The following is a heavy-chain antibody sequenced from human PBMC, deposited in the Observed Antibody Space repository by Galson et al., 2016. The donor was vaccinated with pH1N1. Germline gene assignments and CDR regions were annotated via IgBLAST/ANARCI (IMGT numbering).Heavy chain of an antibody. CDR2: VNPSGSTI. Sequence: QSGAEVKKPGESLKISCKASGYRFTSYWIAWVRQVPGKGLEWVGVVNPSGSTIRYGPPFQGQVTISTDKSINTANLQWISLKASDTATYYCARQYAFGDYRGNAFDIWGQGTMVIVSS. D-gene: IGHD4-17*01. CDR3: ARQYAFGDYRGNAFDI. V-gene: IGHV5-51*03. CDR1: GYRFTSYW. J-gene: IGHJ3*02.